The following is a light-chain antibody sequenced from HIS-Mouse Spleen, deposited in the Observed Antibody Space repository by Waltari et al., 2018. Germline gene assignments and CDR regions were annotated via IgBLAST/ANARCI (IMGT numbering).Light chain of an antibody. CDR1: SSDVGGYNY. CDR3: SSYTSSSTPHYV. J-gene: IGLJ1*01. CDR2: AVN. V-gene: IGLV2-14*01. Sequence: QSALTQPASVSGSPGQSITISCTGTSSDVGGYNYVSWYQQHPGKAPKLMIYAVNNRPAGVSNRFSGSKAGNPASLTISGLQAEDEADYYCSSYTSSSTPHYVFGTGTKVTVL.